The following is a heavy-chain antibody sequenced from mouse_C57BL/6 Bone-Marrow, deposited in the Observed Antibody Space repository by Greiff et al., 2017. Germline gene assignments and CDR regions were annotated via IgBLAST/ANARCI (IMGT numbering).Heavy chain of an antibody. V-gene: IGHV8-8*01. CDR1: GFSLSTFGMG. D-gene: IGHD1-1*01. J-gene: IGHJ1*03. CDR3: ARIRYFGSYWYFDV. Sequence: QVTLNESGPGILQPSQTLSLTCSFSGFSLSTFGMGVGWIRQPSGKGLEWLAHIWWDDDKYYNPALKSRLTISKDTSKNQVFLKIANVDTADTATYYCARIRYFGSYWYFDVWGTGTTVTVSS. CDR2: IWWDDDK.